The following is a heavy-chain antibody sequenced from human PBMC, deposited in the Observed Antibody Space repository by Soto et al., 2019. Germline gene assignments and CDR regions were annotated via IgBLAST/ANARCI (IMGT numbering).Heavy chain of an antibody. Sequence: SETLSLTCTVSGGSISSYYWSWIRQPAGKGLEWIGRIYTSGSTNYNPSLKSRVTMSVDTSKNQFSLKLSSVTAADTAVYYCARDQKYDFWSGYFTGNWFDPWGQGTLVTVSS. CDR1: GGSISSYY. D-gene: IGHD3-3*01. V-gene: IGHV4-4*07. J-gene: IGHJ5*02. CDR3: ARDQKYDFWSGYFTGNWFDP. CDR2: IYTSGST.